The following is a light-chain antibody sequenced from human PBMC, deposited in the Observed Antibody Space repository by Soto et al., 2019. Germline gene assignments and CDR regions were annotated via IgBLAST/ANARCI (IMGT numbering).Light chain of an antibody. Sequence: IQMTQSPSSLSASVEDRVTIACRASQSISSHLNWYQQKPGKAPKLLIFAASSLQSGVSSRFNGSRSGTDFTLTISSLQSDDFATYYCQQTYSTPWTFGLGTKVDIK. J-gene: IGKJ1*01. CDR2: AAS. CDR3: QQTYSTPWT. CDR1: QSISSH. V-gene: IGKV1-39*01.